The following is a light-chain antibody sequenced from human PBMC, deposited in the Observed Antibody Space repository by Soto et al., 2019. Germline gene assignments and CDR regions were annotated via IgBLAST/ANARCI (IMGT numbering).Light chain of an antibody. CDR2: GNS. J-gene: IGLJ3*02. CDR1: SSNIGAGYD. CDR3: QSYDSILSGWV. V-gene: IGLV1-40*01. Sequence: QSVLTQPPSVSGAPGQRVTISCTGSSSNIGAGYDVHWYQQLPGTAPKLLIYGNSNRPSGVPDRFSGSKSGTSASLAITGLQAEDEADYDCQSYDSILSGWVFGGGTKVTVL.